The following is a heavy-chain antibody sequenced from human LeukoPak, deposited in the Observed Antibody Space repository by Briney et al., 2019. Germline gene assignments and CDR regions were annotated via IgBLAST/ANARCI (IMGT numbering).Heavy chain of an antibody. CDR2: ISSSSSYI. Sequence: GGSLRLSCAASGFSFSTYSMNWVRQAPGKGLEWVSCISSSSSYIYYADSVKGRFTISRDNAKKSLYLQMNSLGVEDTAVYFCARDWRDGYNKVFDWWGQGTLVAVSS. J-gene: IGHJ4*02. D-gene: IGHD5-24*01. V-gene: IGHV3-21*01. CDR3: ARDWRDGYNKVFDW. CDR1: GFSFSTYS.